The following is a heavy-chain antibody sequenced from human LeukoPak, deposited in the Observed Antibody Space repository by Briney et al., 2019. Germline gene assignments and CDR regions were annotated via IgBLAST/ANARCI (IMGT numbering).Heavy chain of an antibody. CDR3: ARLGRYCSSTSCFPFDY. J-gene: IGHJ4*02. Sequence: SETLSLTCAVYGGSFSGYYWSWIRQPPGKGLEWIGEINHSGSTNYNPSLKSRVTISVDTSKNQFSLKLSSVTAADTAVYYCARLGRYCSSTSCFPFDYWGQGTLVTVSS. CDR1: GGSFSGYY. D-gene: IGHD2-2*01. CDR2: INHSGST. V-gene: IGHV4-34*01.